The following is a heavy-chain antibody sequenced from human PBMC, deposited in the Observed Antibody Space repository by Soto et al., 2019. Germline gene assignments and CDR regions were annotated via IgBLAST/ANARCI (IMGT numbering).Heavy chain of an antibody. D-gene: IGHD5-12*01. Sequence: QVQLVQSGAEVKKPGASVKVSCKASGYTFTSYGISWVRQAPGQGLEWMGWISAYNGNTNYAQRLQGRVPMTTDTSTSTLYMELRSLSSDDTAVYYCARDVRGHYYYYGMDVWGQGTTVTVSS. J-gene: IGHJ6*02. V-gene: IGHV1-18*01. CDR3: ARDVRGHYYYYGMDV. CDR2: ISAYNGNT. CDR1: GYTFTSYG.